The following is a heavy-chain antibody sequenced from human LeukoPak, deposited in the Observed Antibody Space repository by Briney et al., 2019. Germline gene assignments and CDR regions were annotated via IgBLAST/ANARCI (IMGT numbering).Heavy chain of an antibody. Sequence: GGSLRLSCAASGFTFSSYSRNWVRQAPGKGLEWVSSIISSSSYIYYADSVKGRFTISRDNAKNSLYLQMNSLRAEDTAVYYCARTYYDFWSGYYTEPALGYWGQGTLVTVSS. D-gene: IGHD3-3*01. V-gene: IGHV3-21*01. CDR1: GFTFSSYS. J-gene: IGHJ4*02. CDR3: ARTYYDFWSGYYTEPALGY. CDR2: IISSSSYI.